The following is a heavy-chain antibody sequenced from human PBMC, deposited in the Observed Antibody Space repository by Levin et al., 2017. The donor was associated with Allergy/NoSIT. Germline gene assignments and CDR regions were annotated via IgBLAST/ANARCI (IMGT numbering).Heavy chain of an antibody. V-gene: IGHV1-8*01. D-gene: IGHD3-10*01. J-gene: IGHJ4*02. CDR3: ARNTMVRGVGGYGY. Sequence: GESLKISCKASGYTFTSYDINWVRRATGQGLEWMGWMNPNSGNTGYTQKFQGRVTMTRDTSINTAYMELSSLRSEDTAIYYCARNTMVRGVGGYGYWGQGTLVTVSS. CDR1: GYTFTSYD. CDR2: MNPNSGNT.